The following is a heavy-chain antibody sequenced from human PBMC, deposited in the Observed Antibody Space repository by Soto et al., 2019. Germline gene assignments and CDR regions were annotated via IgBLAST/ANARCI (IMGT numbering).Heavy chain of an antibody. D-gene: IGHD3-3*01. J-gene: IGHJ6*02. CDR3: ARGITIFGVVVYGMDV. CDR1: GFTFSSYG. Sequence: QVQLVESGGGVVQPGRSLRLSCAASGFTFSSYGMHWVRQAPGKGLEWVAVIWYDGSHKYYADSVKGRFTISRDNSKNTLYLQMNSLRAEDTAVYYCARGITIFGVVVYGMDVWGQGTTVTVSS. CDR2: IWYDGSHK. V-gene: IGHV3-33*01.